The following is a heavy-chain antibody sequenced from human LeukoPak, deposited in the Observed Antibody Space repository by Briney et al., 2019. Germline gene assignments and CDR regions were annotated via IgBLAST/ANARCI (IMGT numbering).Heavy chain of an antibody. J-gene: IGHJ5*02. CDR3: VREGGSGWYSGWFDP. CDR1: GFTFSSHE. V-gene: IGHV3-48*03. Sequence: GGSLRLSCAASGFTFSSHEMNWVRQAPGKGLEWVSYISSSGSTIQYADSVKGRFTISRDNSKNSLYLQMNSLRAEDTAVYYCVREGGSGWYSGWFDPWGQGTLVTVSS. CDR2: ISSSGSTI. D-gene: IGHD6-19*01.